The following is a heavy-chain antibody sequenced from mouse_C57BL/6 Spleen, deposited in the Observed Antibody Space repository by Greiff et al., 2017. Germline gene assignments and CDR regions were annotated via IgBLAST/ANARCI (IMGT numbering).Heavy chain of an antibody. Sequence: QVQLQQSGAELVRPGASVTLSCKASGYTFTDYEMHWVKQTPVHGLEWIGAIAPVTGGTAYNQKFKGKAILTADKSSSTAYMELRSLTSEDSAVYYCTNIGLYDYYAIDYWGQGTSGTVSA. J-gene: IGHJ4*01. CDR3: TNIGLYDYYAIDY. V-gene: IGHV1-15*01. D-gene: IGHD3-1*01. CDR2: IAPVTGGT. CDR1: GYTFTDYE.